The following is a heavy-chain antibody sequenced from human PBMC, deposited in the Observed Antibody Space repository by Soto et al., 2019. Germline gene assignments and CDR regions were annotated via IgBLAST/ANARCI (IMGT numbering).Heavy chain of an antibody. Sequence: GGTLRLSCAASGFTFTRDSMNWVRQAPGKGLEWVSSISSTTNYIYYGDSMKDRFTISRDNAKNSLYLEMNSLRAEDTAVYYCARESEDLTSNFAYWGQGTLVTVSS. J-gene: IGHJ4*02. CDR1: GFTFTRDS. V-gene: IGHV3-21*06. CDR3: ARESEDLTSNFAY. CDR2: ISSTTNYI.